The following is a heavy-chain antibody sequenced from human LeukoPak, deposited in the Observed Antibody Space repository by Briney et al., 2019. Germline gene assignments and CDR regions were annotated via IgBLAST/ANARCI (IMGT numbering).Heavy chain of an antibody. Sequence: ASVKVSCKASGYTFTSYDINWVRQVTGQGLEWMGWMNPNSGNTGYAQKFQGRVTMTRNTSISTAYMELSSLRSEDTAVYYCARGPLYDSSGYGIDYWGQGTLVTVSS. CDR3: ARGPLYDSSGYGIDY. CDR1: GYTFTSYD. D-gene: IGHD3-22*01. J-gene: IGHJ4*02. V-gene: IGHV1-8*01. CDR2: MNPNSGNT.